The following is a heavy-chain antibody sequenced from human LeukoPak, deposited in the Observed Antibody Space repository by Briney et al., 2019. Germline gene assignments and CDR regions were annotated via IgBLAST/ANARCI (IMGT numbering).Heavy chain of an antibody. Sequence: SETLSLTCTVSGGSISNSYWSWIRQPPGKGLEWIGYIHYSGITTYNPSLKSRVTISVDTSKNQFSLRLTSVTAADTALYYCARRPAVAGMTFDIWGQGTIVSVSS. CDR2: IHYSGIT. CDR1: GGSISNSY. CDR3: ARRPAVAGMTFDI. J-gene: IGHJ3*02. V-gene: IGHV4-59*08. D-gene: IGHD6-19*01.